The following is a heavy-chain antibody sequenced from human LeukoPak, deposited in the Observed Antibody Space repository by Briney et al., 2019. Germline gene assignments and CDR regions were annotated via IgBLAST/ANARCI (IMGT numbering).Heavy chain of an antibody. CDR1: GGSISSSSYY. CDR2: IYYSGST. V-gene: IGHV4-39*07. D-gene: IGHD3-10*01. J-gene: IGHJ3*02. CDR3: ARDYRMVRFGRSPI. Sequence: SETLSLTCTVSGGSISSSSYYWGWIRQPPGKGLEWIGSIYYSGSTYYNPSLKSRVTISVDTSKNQFSLKLSSVTAADTAVYYCARDYRMVRFGRSPIWGQGTMVTVSS.